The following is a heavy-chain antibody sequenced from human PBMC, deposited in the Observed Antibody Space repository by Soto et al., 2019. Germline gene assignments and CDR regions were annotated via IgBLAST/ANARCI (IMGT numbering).Heavy chain of an antibody. D-gene: IGHD2-8*01. CDR3: ATLARTKDFDY. CDR2: ISSSSTNI. V-gene: IGHV3-48*01. Sequence: GGSLRLSCAASGFTFSSYSMNWVRQAPGKGLEWVSYISSSSTNIYYADSVKGRFTISRDNAKNTLYLQMNSLRAEDTAVYYCATLARTKDFDYWGQGTLVTVSS. J-gene: IGHJ4*02. CDR1: GFTFSSYS.